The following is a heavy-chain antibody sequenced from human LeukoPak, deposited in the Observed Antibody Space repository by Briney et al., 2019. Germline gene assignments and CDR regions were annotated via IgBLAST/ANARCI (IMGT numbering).Heavy chain of an antibody. CDR2: IYNSGTT. J-gene: IGHJ4*02. V-gene: IGHV4-59*08. CDR1: GGSISNYY. CDR3: ARTRNDGYKDF. Sequence: SETLSLICTISGGSISNYYWSWIRQPPGKGLEWIGYIYNSGTTDYNPSLMSRVTISVNTSKNQFSLKLSSVTATDTAVYYCARTRNDGYKDFWGRGALVTVSS. D-gene: IGHD5-24*01.